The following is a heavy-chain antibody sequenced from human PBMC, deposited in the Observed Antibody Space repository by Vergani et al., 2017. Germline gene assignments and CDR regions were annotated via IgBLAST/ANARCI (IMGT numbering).Heavy chain of an antibody. V-gene: IGHV4-59*12. CDR3: AREVATMIRSEFDY. CDR1: GGSISSYY. Sequence: QVQLQESGPGLVKPSETLSLTCTVSGGSISSYYWSWIRQPPGKGLEWIGYIYYSGSTNYNPSLKSRVTISVDTSKNQFSLKLSSVTAADTAVYYCAREVATMIRSEFDYWGQGTLVTVSS. CDR2: IYYSGST. D-gene: IGHD3-22*01. J-gene: IGHJ4*02.